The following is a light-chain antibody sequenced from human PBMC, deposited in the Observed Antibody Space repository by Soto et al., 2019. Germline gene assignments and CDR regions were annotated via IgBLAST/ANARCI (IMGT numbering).Light chain of an antibody. V-gene: IGLV2-14*01. CDR1: SSDVGGYNY. CDR2: DVS. J-gene: IGLJ3*02. CDR3: SSYTSSSNRV. Sequence: QSALTQPASVSGSPGQSITISCTGTSSDVGGYNYVSWYQQHPGKAPKLMIYDVSNRPSGVSNRFSGSKSGNTASLTISGLQAEDEDDYYCSSYTSSSNRVFGGGTKLTVL.